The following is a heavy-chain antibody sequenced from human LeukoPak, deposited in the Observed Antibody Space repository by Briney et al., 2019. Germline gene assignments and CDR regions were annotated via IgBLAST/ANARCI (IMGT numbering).Heavy chain of an antibody. CDR3: ARRIIARGLGQENWFDP. D-gene: IGHD3-16*01. CDR2: ILYSGTT. Sequence: SETLSLPCTVSGASVTSYYWNWIRQPPGKGLEWIGYILYSGTTNYNPSLNSRVTMSLDTSKNQFSLELSSVTAADTAVYYCARRIIARGLGQENWFDPWGQGILVTVSS. V-gene: IGHV4-59*02. J-gene: IGHJ5*02. CDR1: GASVTSYY.